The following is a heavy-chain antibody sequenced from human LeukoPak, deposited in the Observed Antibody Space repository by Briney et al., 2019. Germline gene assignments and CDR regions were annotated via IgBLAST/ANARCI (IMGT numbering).Heavy chain of an antibody. D-gene: IGHD6-13*01. CDR1: GFTFSSYA. V-gene: IGHV3-23*05. CDR2: ISNPGGST. J-gene: IGHJ4*02. Sequence: GGSLRLSCAASGFTFSSYAMSWVRQAPGAGLEWVSAISNPGGSTYYADSAKGRFTISRDNSKNTLYLQMNSLRAEDTPLYYCAKGSSGSRPYYLDHWGEGTLVTVSS. CDR3: AKGSSGSRPYYLDH.